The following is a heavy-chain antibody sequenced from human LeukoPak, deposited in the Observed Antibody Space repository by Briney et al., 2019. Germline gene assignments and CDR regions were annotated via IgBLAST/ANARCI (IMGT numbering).Heavy chain of an antibody. V-gene: IGHV1-18*01. J-gene: IGHJ4*02. D-gene: IGHD3-22*01. CDR1: GYTFTSYG. Sequence: ASVKVSCKASGYTFTSYGISWVRQAPGQGLEWTGWISAYNGNTNYAQKLQGRVTMTTDTSTSTAYMELRRLRSDDTAVYYCARLPYYYDSSGLDYWGQGTLVTVSS. CDR3: ARLPYYYDSSGLDY. CDR2: ISAYNGNT.